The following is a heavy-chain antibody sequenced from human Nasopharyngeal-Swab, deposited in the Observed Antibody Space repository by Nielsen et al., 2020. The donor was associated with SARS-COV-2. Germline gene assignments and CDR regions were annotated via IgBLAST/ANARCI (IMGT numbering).Heavy chain of an antibody. CDR1: GLSFSGYW. D-gene: IGHD3-3*01. V-gene: IGHV3-7*03. J-gene: IGHJ6*03. CDR3: AKITADYDFWSHQYYYYMDV. Sequence: GGSLRLSCAATGLSFSGYWMTWVRQAPGKGLEWVANIKNDGSEKYYGDSVKGRFTISRDNAKNSLFLQMSILRAEDTAVYYCAKITADYDFWSHQYYYYMDVWGKGTTVTVSS. CDR2: IKNDGSEK.